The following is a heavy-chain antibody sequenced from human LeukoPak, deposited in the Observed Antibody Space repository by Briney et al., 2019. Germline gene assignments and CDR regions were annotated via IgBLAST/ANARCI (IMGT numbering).Heavy chain of an antibody. Sequence: GASVKVSCKASGGTFSSYAISWVRQAPGQGLEWMGGIIPSFGTVNYAQKFQGRVTIITDTTTAYMELSSLRSEDTAVYYCARGYYDFWSGHTNSRNYFYYYMDVWGKGTTVTVSS. J-gene: IGHJ6*03. CDR3: ARGYYDFWSGHTNSRNYFYYYMDV. CDR2: IIPSFGTV. V-gene: IGHV1-69*05. D-gene: IGHD3-3*01. CDR1: GGTFSSYA.